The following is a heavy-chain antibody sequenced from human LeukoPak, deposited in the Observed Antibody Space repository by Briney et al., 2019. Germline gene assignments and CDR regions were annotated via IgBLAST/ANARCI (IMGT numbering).Heavy chain of an antibody. CDR1: GYTFTSYD. CDR3: ARDGSGSYFRPFDY. CDR2: MNPNSGNT. Sequence: ASVKVSCKASGYTFTSYDINWVRQATGQGLEWMGWMNPNSGNTGYAQKFQGRVTMTRNTSISTAYMELRSLRSDDTAVYYCARDGSGSYFRPFDYWGQGTLVTVSS. V-gene: IGHV1-8*01. J-gene: IGHJ4*02. D-gene: IGHD1-26*01.